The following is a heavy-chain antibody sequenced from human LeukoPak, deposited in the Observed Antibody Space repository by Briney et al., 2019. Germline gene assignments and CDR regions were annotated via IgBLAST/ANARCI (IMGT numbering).Heavy chain of an antibody. CDR1: GFNFRSYW. CDR3: ARGRVGPYPGTYY. V-gene: IGHV3-66*01. J-gene: IGHJ4*02. CDR2: IYSVGST. Sequence: GDSLRLSCVVSGFNFRSYWMSWVRQAPGKGLEWVPVIYSVGSTYYADSVKGRFTISRDNTNNTLYLQMNSLRVEDTAVYYCARGRVGPYPGTYYWGQGTLVTVSS. D-gene: IGHD1-26*01.